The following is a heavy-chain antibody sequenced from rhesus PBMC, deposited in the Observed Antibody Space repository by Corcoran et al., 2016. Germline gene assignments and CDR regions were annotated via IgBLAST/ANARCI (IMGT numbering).Heavy chain of an antibody. V-gene: IGHV4-160*01. J-gene: IGHJ5-2*02. CDR2: ISGIGGGA. CDR3: ATWVGGPGSLEV. CDR1: GGSGRSTS. D-gene: IGHD6-37*01. Sequence: QVQLQESGPGLVTPSEPLSLTCAVSGGSGRSTSWTWIRPSPGKGLGWIGRISGIGGGADYNPSLKSRVTVSTETAKNQFSLRLTSVTAADTALYCCATWVGGPGSLEVWGRGVLVTVSS.